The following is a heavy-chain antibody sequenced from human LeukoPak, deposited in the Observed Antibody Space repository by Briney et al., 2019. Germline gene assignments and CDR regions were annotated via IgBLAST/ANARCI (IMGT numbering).Heavy chain of an antibody. CDR1: AFTFSSYW. J-gene: IGHJ4*02. CDR2: ISSDGIST. Sequence: PGGSLRLSCAASAFTFSSYWMHWVRQAPGKGLVWVSRISSDGISTNYADSVKGRFTISRDNAKNTLYLQMNSLRAEDTAVYYCAKGGATVTDYWGQGSLVTVYS. D-gene: IGHD4-17*01. V-gene: IGHV3-74*01. CDR3: AKGGATVTDY.